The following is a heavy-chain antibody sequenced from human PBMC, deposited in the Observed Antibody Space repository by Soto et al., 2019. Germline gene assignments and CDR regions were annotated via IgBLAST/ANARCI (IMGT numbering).Heavy chain of an antibody. Sequence: QVQLVQSGAEVKKPGASVKVSCKASGYTFTGYYMHWVRQAPGQGLEWMGWINPNSGGTNYAQKWQGRVTMTSDTSISTGYLELSRLRSDDTAVYYCARGTVVSGWYGPRHYWGQGPLVTVSS. CDR3: ARGTVVSGWYGPRHY. CDR2: INPNSGGT. CDR1: GYTFTGYY. V-gene: IGHV1-2*02. D-gene: IGHD6-19*01. J-gene: IGHJ4*02.